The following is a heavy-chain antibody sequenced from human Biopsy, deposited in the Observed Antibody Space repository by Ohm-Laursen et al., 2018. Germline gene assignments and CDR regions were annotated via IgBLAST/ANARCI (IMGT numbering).Heavy chain of an antibody. V-gene: IGHV3-11*01. J-gene: IGHJ4*02. CDR1: GFTFGDYY. D-gene: IGHD3-10*01. CDR3: ATDGAGSYNEN. CDR2: ISGSGVTK. Sequence: SLRLSCTASGFTFGDYYMSWIRQAPGKGLEWLSYISGSGVTKMYADSVKGRFTVSRDNAKNSLYLEMNNLTVEDTAVYYCATDGAGSYNENWGQGTLV.